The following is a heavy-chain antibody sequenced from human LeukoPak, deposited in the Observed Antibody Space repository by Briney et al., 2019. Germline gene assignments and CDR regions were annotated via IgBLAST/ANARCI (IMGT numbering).Heavy chain of an antibody. CDR1: GFTFSSYE. CDR3: ARAVTRVDY. Sequence: GGSLRLSCAASGFTFSSYEMNWVRQAPGKGLEWVSYISSTSSFTNYADSVKGRFTISRDNAKNSLYLQMDSLRAEDTAIYYCARAVTRVDYWGQGTLVTVSS. CDR2: ISSTSSFT. V-gene: IGHV3-48*03. J-gene: IGHJ4*02. D-gene: IGHD4-17*01.